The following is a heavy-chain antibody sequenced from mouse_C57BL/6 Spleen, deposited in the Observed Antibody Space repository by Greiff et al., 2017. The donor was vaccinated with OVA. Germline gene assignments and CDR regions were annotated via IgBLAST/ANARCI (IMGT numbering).Heavy chain of an antibody. CDR1: GFTFSSYG. CDR2: ISSGGSYT. J-gene: IGHJ3*01. CDR3: ARQSRDVSAWFAD. V-gene: IGHV5-6*01. Sequence: EVMLVESGGDLVKPGGSLKLSCAASGFTFSSYGMSWVRQTPDKRLEWVATISSGGSYTYYPASVKGRFTISRDNAKNTLYLQMTSLKSADTAMDDCARQSRDVSAWFADWGKGTLVTVSA. D-gene: IGHD3-3*01.